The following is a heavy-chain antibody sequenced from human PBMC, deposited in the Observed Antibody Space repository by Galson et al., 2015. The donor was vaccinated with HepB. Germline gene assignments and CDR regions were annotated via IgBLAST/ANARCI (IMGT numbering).Heavy chain of an antibody. Sequence: SVKVSCKAPGYIFSGYYIHWVRQAPGQGLEWMGRINPNSGGTNYAQKFQGRVTMTRDTSISTAYIELSRLRSDDTAMYYCARVYRGARELLHYWFDPWGQGTLVTVSS. CDR3: ARVYRGARELLHYWFDP. D-gene: IGHD1-26*01. CDR2: INPNSGGT. CDR1: GYIFSGYY. J-gene: IGHJ5*02. V-gene: IGHV1-2*06.